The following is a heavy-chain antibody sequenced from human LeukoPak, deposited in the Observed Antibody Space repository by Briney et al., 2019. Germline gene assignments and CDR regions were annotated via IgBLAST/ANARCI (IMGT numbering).Heavy chain of an antibody. J-gene: IGHJ4*02. CDR2: ISSSSSYI. Sequence: GALRLSCAASGFTFSSYSMNWVRQAPGKGLEWVSSISSSSSYIYYADSGKGRFTISRDNAKNSLYLQMNSLRAEDTAVYYCARGGEYYDSSGYYYPEGRYFDYWGQGTLVTVSS. D-gene: IGHD3-22*01. CDR1: GFTFSSYS. CDR3: ARGGEYYDSSGYYYPEGRYFDY. V-gene: IGHV3-21*01.